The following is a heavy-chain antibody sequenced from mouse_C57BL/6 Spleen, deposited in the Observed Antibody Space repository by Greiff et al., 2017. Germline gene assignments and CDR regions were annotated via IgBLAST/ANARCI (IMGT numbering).Heavy chain of an antibody. CDR1: GYTFTEYT. CDR3: ARHEDDGYYVGYFDY. J-gene: IGHJ2*01. CDR2: FYPGSGSI. D-gene: IGHD2-3*01. Sequence: QVQLKESGAELVKPGASVKLSCKASGYTFTEYTIHWVKQRSGQGLEWIGWFYPGSGSIKYNEKFKDKATLTADKSSSTVYMELSRLTSEDSAVYFCARHEDDGYYVGYFDYWGQGTTLTVSS. V-gene: IGHV1-62-2*01.